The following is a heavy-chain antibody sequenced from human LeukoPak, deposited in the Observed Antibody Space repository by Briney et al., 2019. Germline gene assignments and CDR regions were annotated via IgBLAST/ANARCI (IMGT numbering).Heavy chain of an antibody. CDR1: GGSFSGYY. J-gene: IGHJ2*01. V-gene: IGHV4-34*01. Sequence: SETLSLTCAVYGGSFSGYYWSWIRQPPGKGLEWIGEINHSGSTNYNPSLKSRVTISVDTSKNQFSLKLSSVTAADTAVYYCARGGRRYFDLWGRGTLATVSS. CDR3: ARGGRRYFDL. CDR2: INHSGST.